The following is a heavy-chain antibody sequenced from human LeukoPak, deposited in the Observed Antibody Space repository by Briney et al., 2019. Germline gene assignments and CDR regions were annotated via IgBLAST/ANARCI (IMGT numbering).Heavy chain of an antibody. Sequence: GGSLRLSCAASGFTVSSNYMSWVRQAPGKGLEWVSVIYSGGSTYYADSVKGRFTISRHNSKNTLYLQMNSLRAEDTAVYYCAREYYYDSSGYRNWYFDLWGRGTLVTVSS. CDR1: GFTVSSNY. V-gene: IGHV3-53*04. J-gene: IGHJ2*01. CDR3: AREYYYDSSGYRNWYFDL. D-gene: IGHD3-22*01. CDR2: IYSGGST.